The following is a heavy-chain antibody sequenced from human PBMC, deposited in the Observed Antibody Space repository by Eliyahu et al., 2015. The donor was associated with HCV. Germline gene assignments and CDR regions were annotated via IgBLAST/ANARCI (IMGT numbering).Heavy chain of an antibody. CDR3: ARAPTGSGSYYTYYYYYGMDV. Sequence: QVQLQQWGAGLLKPSETLSLTCAVYGGSXSGYXWSWIRQPPGXGLXWIGEINHSGXTNYNPSXKSXVTISVDTSKNQFSLKLSSVTAADTAVYYCARAPTGSGSYYTYYYYYGMDVWGQGTTVTVSS. CDR2: INHSGXT. CDR1: GGSXSGYX. V-gene: IGHV4-34*01. D-gene: IGHD3-10*01. J-gene: IGHJ6*02.